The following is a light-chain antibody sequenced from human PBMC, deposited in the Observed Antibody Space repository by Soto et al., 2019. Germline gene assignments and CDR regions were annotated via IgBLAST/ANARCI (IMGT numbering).Light chain of an antibody. CDR1: ESVSSNY. CDR2: GAS. J-gene: IGKJ3*01. CDR3: QQYGSTPFT. Sequence: EIVVTQSPGTLSLSPGERATLSCRASESVSSNYLAWYQQKPGQAPRLLIYGASSRASDIPDRFSGSGSGTEFTLIISRLEPEDFALYYCQQYGSTPFTFGAGTKVDVK. V-gene: IGKV3-20*01.